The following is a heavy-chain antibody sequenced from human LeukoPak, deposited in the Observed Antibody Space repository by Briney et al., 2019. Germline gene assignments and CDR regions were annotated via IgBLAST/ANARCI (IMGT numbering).Heavy chain of an antibody. CDR2: ISSSGSTI. CDR3: ASSSTMVRGVQYWDY. J-gene: IGHJ4*02. Sequence: GGSLRLSCAASGFTFSDYYMSWIRQAPGKGLEWVSYISSSGSTIYYADSVKGRFTISRDNAKNSLYLQMNSLRAADTAVYYCASSSTMVRGVQYWDYWGQGTLVTVSS. V-gene: IGHV3-11*01. D-gene: IGHD3-10*01. CDR1: GFTFSDYY.